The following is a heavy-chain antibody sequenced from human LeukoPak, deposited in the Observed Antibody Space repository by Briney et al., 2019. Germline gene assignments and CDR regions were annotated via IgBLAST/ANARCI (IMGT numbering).Heavy chain of an antibody. CDR1: GFTFSNYE. Sequence: GGSLRLSCAASGFTFSNYEMNWVRQAPGKGLEWVSSISSSSSYIYYADSVKGRFTISRDNAKNSLYLQMNSLRAEDTAVYYCARSPYSSSWQSDYYFDYWGQGTLVTVSS. J-gene: IGHJ4*02. CDR2: ISSSSSYI. D-gene: IGHD6-13*01. V-gene: IGHV3-21*01. CDR3: ARSPYSSSWQSDYYFDY.